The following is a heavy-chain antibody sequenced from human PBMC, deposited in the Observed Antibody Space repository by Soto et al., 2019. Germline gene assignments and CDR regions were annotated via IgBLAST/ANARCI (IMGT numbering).Heavy chain of an antibody. D-gene: IGHD2-15*01. V-gene: IGHV3-48*01. CDR2: ISSTSNTI. CDR1: GVNFSTYS. CDR3: ARDRGCSGGICYRDLGY. Sequence: PGGSLRLSCAASGVNFSTYSMSWVRQAPGKGLEWVSYISSTSNTIYYADSVKGRFTISRDNAKNSLYLHMNSLSAEDTAVYYCARDRGCSGGICYRDLGYWGQGTLVTVS. J-gene: IGHJ4*02.